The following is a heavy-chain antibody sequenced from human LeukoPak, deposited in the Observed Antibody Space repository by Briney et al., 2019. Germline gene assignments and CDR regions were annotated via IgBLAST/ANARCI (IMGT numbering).Heavy chain of an antibody. J-gene: IGHJ4*02. Sequence: PSETLSLTCTVSGGSISSYYWSWIRQPPGKGLEWIGYIYPNGGTNYNPSLKSRVTMSTDTSKNQFSLKLRSVTAAGTAVYYCAREYGDLDYWGQGTLVTVSS. D-gene: IGHD2-21*01. CDR1: GGSISSYY. CDR2: IYPNGGT. CDR3: AREYGDLDY. V-gene: IGHV4-59*12.